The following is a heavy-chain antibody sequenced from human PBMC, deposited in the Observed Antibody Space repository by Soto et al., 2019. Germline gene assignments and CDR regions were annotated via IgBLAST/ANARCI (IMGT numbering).Heavy chain of an antibody. J-gene: IGHJ3*01. D-gene: IGHD3-3*01. Sequence: GASVKVSCKASGGTFSSYTINWVRQAPGQGLEWMGRITPIINIANYAQKFQGRVTITADKVTSTAYMELSSLRSEDTAVYYCARAFTIQDGSDVWGQGTMVTV. CDR2: ITPIINIA. CDR3: ARAFTIQDGSDV. V-gene: IGHV1-69*02. CDR1: GGTFSSYT.